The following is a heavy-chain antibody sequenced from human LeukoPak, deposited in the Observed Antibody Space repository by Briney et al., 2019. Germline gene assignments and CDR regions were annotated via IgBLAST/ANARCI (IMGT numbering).Heavy chain of an antibody. CDR1: RFAFSGYW. D-gene: IGHD1-26*01. CDR3: ARLGGSYYTY. J-gene: IGHJ4*02. Sequence: PGGSLRLSCVASRFAFSGYWMSWVRQAPGKGLEWVANIKQDGGEKYYVDSVKGRFTISRDNAKNSLFLQMNSLRVEDTAVYYCARLGGSYYTYWGQGNLVTVSS. V-gene: IGHV3-7*01. CDR2: IKQDGGEK.